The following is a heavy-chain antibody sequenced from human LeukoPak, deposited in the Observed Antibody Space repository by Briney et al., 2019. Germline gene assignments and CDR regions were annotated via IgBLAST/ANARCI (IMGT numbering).Heavy chain of an antibody. V-gene: IGHV3-48*04. D-gene: IGHD3-10*02. CDR2: ISSSGSTI. Sequence: GGSLRLSCAASGFTFSSYGMNWVRQAPGKGLEWVSYISSSGSTIYYADSVKGRFTISRDNAKNSLYLQMKSLRAEDTAVYYCAELVITMIGGVWGKGTTVTISS. CDR1: GFTFSSYG. J-gene: IGHJ6*04. CDR3: AELVITMIGGV.